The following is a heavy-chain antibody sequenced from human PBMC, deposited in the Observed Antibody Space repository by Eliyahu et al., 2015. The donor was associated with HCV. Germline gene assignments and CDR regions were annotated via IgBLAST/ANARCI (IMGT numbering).Heavy chain of an antibody. J-gene: IGHJ5*02. V-gene: IGHV4-59*01. D-gene: IGHD6-19*01. CDR2: IHYSGST. CDR3: ASGGGGIAVAGTGGWFDP. CDR1: GASIRSSY. Sequence: QVQLQESGPGLVKPSETLSLTCPVPGASIRSSYWSWIRQPPGKGLEWIGYIHYSGSTNYNPSLKSRVTMSVDTSKNQFSLKLXSVTAADTAVYYCASGGGGIAVAGTGGWFDPWGQGTLVTVSS.